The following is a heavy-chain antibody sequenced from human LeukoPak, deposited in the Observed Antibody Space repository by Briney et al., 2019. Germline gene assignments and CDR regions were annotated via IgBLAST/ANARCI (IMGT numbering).Heavy chain of an antibody. Sequence: ASVKVSCKASGHTFTTYGITWVRQAPGQGLEWMGWISAYNGNTNYAQKVQGRVTMTTDTSTSTAYMELRSLRSDDTAVYYCARALVDGYKELGYWGQGTLVTVSS. D-gene: IGHD5-24*01. CDR2: ISAYNGNT. J-gene: IGHJ4*02. CDR3: ARALVDGYKELGY. V-gene: IGHV1-18*01. CDR1: GHTFTTYG.